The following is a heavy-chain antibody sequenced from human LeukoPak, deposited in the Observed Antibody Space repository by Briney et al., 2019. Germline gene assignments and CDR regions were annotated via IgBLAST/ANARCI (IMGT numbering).Heavy chain of an antibody. CDR1: GFTFSSYS. J-gene: IGHJ4*02. CDR2: ISSSSSYI. V-gene: IGHV3-21*01. Sequence: GSLRLSCAASGFTFSSYSMNWVRQAPGKGLEWVSSISSSSSYIYYADSVKGRFTISRDNAKNSLYLQMNSLRAEDTAVYYCARDRRGYSGYDSFDYWGQGTLVTVSS. CDR3: ARDRRGYSGYDSFDY. D-gene: IGHD5-12*01.